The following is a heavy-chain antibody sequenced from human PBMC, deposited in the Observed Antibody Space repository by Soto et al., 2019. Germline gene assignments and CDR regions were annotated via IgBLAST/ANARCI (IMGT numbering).Heavy chain of an antibody. CDR2: IYHSGST. Sequence: QLQLQESGSGLVRPSQTLSLTCAVSGGSISSGGYSWNWIRQPPGKGLEWIGYIYHSGSTLYNPSLKSRVTISVDKSKNQFAPKPSSVTAADTAVYYCARDQLEGNWFDPWGQGTLVTVSS. CDR1: GGSISSGGYS. J-gene: IGHJ5*02. CDR3: ARDQLEGNWFDP. D-gene: IGHD1-1*01. V-gene: IGHV4-30-2*01.